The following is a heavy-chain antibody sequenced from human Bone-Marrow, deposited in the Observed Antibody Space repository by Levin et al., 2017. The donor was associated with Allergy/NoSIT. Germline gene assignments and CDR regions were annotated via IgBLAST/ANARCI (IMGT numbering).Heavy chain of an antibody. D-gene: IGHD3-10*01. V-gene: IGHV1-2*02. CDR3: ARRASFPWFAESQTYAFDL. CDR2: INPYSGVT. J-gene: IGHJ3*01. Sequence: ASVKVSCKASGYTFSDYFIHWARQAPGQGLEWVGWINPYSGVTNYAQNFQGRVTMTRDTSVSTAYLDLSSLRYDDTALFFCARRASFPWFAESQTYAFDLWGQGTMVTVSS. CDR1: GYTFSDYF.